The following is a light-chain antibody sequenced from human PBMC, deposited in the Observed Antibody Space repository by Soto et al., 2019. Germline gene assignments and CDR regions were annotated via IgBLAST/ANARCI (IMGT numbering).Light chain of an antibody. J-gene: IGLJ1*01. CDR1: GGDVGGYDY. CDR3: SSYTSSATGV. Sequence: QSALTQPASVSGSPGQSITISCTGTGGDVGGYDYVSWYQQHPDKAPKLMIYAVSNRPSGVSNRFSGSKSGNTASLTISGLEAEDEADYYCSSYTSSATGVFGTGTKLTVL. V-gene: IGLV2-14*01. CDR2: AVS.